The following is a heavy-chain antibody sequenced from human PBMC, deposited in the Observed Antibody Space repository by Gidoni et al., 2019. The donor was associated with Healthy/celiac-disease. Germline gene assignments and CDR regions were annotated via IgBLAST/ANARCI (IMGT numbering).Heavy chain of an antibody. CDR1: GGSFSGYY. J-gene: IGHJ4*02. Sequence: QVQLQQWGAGLLKPSETLSLTCAVYGGSFSGYYWSWIRQPPGKGLEWIGEINHSGSTNYNPSLKSRVTISVDTSKNQFSLKLSSVTAADTAVYYCARRELWLLSFDYWGQGTLVTVSS. V-gene: IGHV4-34*01. D-gene: IGHD5-18*01. CDR2: INHSGST. CDR3: ARRELWLLSFDY.